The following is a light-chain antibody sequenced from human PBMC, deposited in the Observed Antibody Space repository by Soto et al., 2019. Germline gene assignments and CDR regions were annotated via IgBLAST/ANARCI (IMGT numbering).Light chain of an antibody. CDR3: QQYGSSPYT. CDR2: GAS. Sequence: EIVLKQSPGTLSLSPGERATLSCRASQSVSSSYLAWYQQKPGQAPRLLIYGASSRATGIPDRFSGSGSGTDFTLTISRLEPEDFAVYYCQQYGSSPYTFGPGTKLEIK. V-gene: IGKV3-20*01. CDR1: QSVSSSY. J-gene: IGKJ2*01.